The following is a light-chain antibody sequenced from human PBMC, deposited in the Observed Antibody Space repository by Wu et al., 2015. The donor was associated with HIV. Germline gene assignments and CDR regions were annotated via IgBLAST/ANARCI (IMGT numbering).Light chain of an antibody. Sequence: EIVMTQSPATLSVSPGDTATLSCRASQSVSNKLVWYQQRPGQAPRLLIYGASTRATDIPARFSGSGSGTEFTLNISSIQSEDFAVYYCQHYNNLPLTFGGGTKVEIK. CDR1: QSVSNK. CDR2: GAS. CDR3: QHYNNLPLT. J-gene: IGKJ4*01. V-gene: IGKV3-15*01.